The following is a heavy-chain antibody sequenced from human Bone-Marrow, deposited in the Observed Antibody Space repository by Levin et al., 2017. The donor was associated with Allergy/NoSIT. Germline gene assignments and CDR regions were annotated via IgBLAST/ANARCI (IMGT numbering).Heavy chain of an antibody. V-gene: IGHV3-23*01. D-gene: IGHD4-17*01. CDR2: IAGDGST. J-gene: IGHJ4*02. Sequence: GGSLRLSCTASGFTFSNHAMHWVRQAPGKGLEWVSAIAGDGSTHYAGSVRGRFTVSSDNSKNTLYLQMNSLRAEDTAIYYCANLDGDYEAYWGQGTLVTVSS. CDR1: GFTFSNHA. CDR3: ANLDGDYEAY.